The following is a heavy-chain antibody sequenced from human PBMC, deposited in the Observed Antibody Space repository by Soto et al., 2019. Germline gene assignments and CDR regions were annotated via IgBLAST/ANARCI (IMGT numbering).Heavy chain of an antibody. D-gene: IGHD3-10*01. J-gene: IGHJ4*01. CDR2: IKMDASEK. CDR3: ARDSVYGSGASVNHYPDY. CDR1: GFTFRSYW. Sequence: LRLSCPASGFTFRSYWMSWVRQATGKGLEWLATIKMDASEKKYVDSVKGRFTMSRDNAKNSLYLQMDSLRAEDTAVYYCARDSVYGSGASVNHYPDYRGHGPWVTVSS. V-gene: IGHV3-7*01.